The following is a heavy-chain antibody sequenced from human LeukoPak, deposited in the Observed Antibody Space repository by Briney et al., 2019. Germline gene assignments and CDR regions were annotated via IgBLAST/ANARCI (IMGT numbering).Heavy chain of an antibody. CDR1: GYTFTSYY. J-gene: IGHJ3*02. CDR2: INPSGGST. Sequence: ASVKVSCKASGYTFTSYYMHWVRQAPGQGLEWMGIINPSGGSTSYAQKFQGRVTMTRDTSTSTVYMELSSLRSEDTAVYYCARDSVGYCSSTSCPWAFDIWGQGTMVTVSS. D-gene: IGHD2-2*01. CDR3: ARDSVGYCSSTSCPWAFDI. V-gene: IGHV1-46*01.